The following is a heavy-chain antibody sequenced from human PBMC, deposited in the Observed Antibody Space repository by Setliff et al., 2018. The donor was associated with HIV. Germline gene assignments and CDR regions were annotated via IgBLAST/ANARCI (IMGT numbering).Heavy chain of an antibody. V-gene: IGHV1-2*06. CDR2: INPDSGDT. CDR3: ATDFVSGFLEWLTFDY. J-gene: IGHJ4*02. D-gene: IGHD3-3*01. Sequence: ASVKVSCKASGYTFSGYHMYWVRQAPGQGLEWMGRINPDSGDTEYTQKFEGRVTMTSDTSISTVYMELSSLRSDDTAVYYCATDFVSGFLEWLTFDYWGQGTLVTVSS. CDR1: GYTFSGYH.